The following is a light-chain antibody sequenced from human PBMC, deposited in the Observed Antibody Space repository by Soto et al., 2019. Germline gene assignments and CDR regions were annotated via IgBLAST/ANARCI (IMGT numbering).Light chain of an antibody. CDR1: QSGSSN. Sequence: EIVMTQSPATLSVSPGERATLSCRASQSGSSNLAWYQQKPCQAPRLLIYGASTRATGIPARFSGSGSGTEFTLTISSLQSEDFAVYSCQQYNNWPPWTFGQGTKVEIK. CDR3: QQYNNWPPWT. CDR2: GAS. V-gene: IGKV3-15*01. J-gene: IGKJ1*01.